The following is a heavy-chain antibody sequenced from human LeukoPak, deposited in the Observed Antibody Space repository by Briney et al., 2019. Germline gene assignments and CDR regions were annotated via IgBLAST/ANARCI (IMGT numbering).Heavy chain of an antibody. CDR1: GYSFTSYW. CDR2: IYPGDSDT. CDR3: ARLDYYDSSGYPNWFDP. V-gene: IGHV5-51*01. J-gene: IGHJ5*02. Sequence: GESLKISCKGSGYSFTSYWIGWVRQMPGKGLEWMGIIYPGDSDTRYSPPFQGQVTIPADKSFSAAYLQWSSLKASDTAMYYCARLDYYDSSGYPNWFDPWGQGTLVTVSS. D-gene: IGHD3-22*01.